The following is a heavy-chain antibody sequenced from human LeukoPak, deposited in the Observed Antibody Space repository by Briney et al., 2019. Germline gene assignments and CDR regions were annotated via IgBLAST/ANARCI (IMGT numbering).Heavy chain of an antibody. CDR1: GDSVSSNSVA. CDR2: TYYKSKWNY. J-gene: IGHJ3*02. CDR3: GRGDQALDI. V-gene: IGHV6-1*01. D-gene: IGHD3-10*01. Sequence: SQTLSLTCAIFGDSVSSNSVAWNWIRQSPSRGLEWLGRTYYKSKWNYNYAPSVKSRITINPDTSKNQFSLQLNSVNSEDTALYYCGRGDQALDIWGQGTMVTVSS.